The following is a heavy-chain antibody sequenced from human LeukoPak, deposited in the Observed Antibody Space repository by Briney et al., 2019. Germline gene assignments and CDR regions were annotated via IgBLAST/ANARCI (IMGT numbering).Heavy chain of an antibody. CDR1: GDTFTSYY. D-gene: IGHD6-13*01. CDR3: ARDLSSSWYWDY. Sequence: ASVKVSCKAAGDTFTSYYMHLVRQAPGQGLEWMGIINPSGGSTSYAQKFQGRVTMTRDTFTSTVYMELSSLRSEDTAVYYCARDLSSSWYWDYWGQGTLVTVSS. V-gene: IGHV1-46*01. J-gene: IGHJ4*02. CDR2: INPSGGST.